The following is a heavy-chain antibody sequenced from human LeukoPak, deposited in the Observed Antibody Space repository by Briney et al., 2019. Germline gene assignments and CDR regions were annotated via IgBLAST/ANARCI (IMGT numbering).Heavy chain of an antibody. CDR2: ISPYNGNT. CDR1: VYTFITDH. D-gene: IGHD3-10*01. V-gene: IGHV1-18*01. J-gene: IGHJ3*02. CDR3: ARDVSEGFGERVIDAFDI. Sequence: GASVKVSCKTSVYTFITDHIAWGRQAPGQGLERRGWISPYNGNTTYAQKLKGRVTMTTDTSTSTAYMELRSLRSDDTAVYYCARDVSEGFGERVIDAFDIWGQGTMVTVSS.